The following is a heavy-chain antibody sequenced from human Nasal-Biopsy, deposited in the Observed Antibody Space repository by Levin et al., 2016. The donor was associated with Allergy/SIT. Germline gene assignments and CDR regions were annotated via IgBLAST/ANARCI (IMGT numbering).Heavy chain of an antibody. Sequence: GESLKISCTTSGFTFGDYAMSWFRQAPGKGLEWVGFIRSKAYGGATDYAASVKGRFTISRDDSERIAYLQMNSLKTEDTAVYYCSRVEYSGYDFGYFDYWGQGTLVSVSS. CDR3: SRVEYSGYDFGYFDY. D-gene: IGHD5-12*01. CDR2: IRSKAYGGAT. V-gene: IGHV3-49*03. J-gene: IGHJ4*02. CDR1: GFTFGDYA.